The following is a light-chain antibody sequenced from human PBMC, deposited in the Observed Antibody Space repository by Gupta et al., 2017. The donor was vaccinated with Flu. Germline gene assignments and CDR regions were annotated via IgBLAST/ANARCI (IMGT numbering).Light chain of an antibody. CDR2: DVS. V-gene: IGLV2-14*03. Sequence: YNYVSWYPHHPGKAPKLIIYDVSSRPSGVSNRFSGSKSGNTASLTISGLQAEDEAHFYCSSYTSRGTLVFGGGTKLTVL. CDR1: YNY. J-gene: IGLJ2*01. CDR3: SSYTSRGTLV.